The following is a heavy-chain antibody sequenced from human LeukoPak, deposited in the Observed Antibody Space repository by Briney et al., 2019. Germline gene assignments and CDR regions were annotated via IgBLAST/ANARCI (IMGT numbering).Heavy chain of an antibody. Sequence: TGGSLRLSCAASGFTFDDYAMHWVRQAPGKGLEWVSVIYSGGSTYYADSVKGRFTISRDNSKNTLYLQMNSLRAEDTAVYYCARELVRGVTRYGMDVWGQGTTVTVSS. D-gene: IGHD3-10*01. J-gene: IGHJ6*02. CDR1: GFTFDDYA. CDR2: IYSGGST. CDR3: ARELVRGVTRYGMDV. V-gene: IGHV3-66*01.